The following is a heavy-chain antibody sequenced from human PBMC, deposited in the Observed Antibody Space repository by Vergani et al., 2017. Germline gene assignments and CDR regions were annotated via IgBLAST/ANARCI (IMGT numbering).Heavy chain of an antibody. CDR1: GGSISSGGYS. D-gene: IGHD2-15*01. CDR3: ARFVVAADYFDY. J-gene: IGHJ4*02. V-gene: IGHV4-30-2*01. CDR2: IYHSGST. Sequence: QLQLQESGSGLVKPSQTLSLTCAVSGGSISSGGYSWSWIRQPPGKGLEWIGYIYHSGSTYYNPSLRSRVTISVDMSKNKFSLKLSSVTAADTAVYYCARFVVAADYFDYWGQGTLVTVSS.